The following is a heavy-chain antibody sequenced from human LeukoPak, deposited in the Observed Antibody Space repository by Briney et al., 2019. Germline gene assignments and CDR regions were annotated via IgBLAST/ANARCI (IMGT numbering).Heavy chain of an antibody. CDR2: INSDGSST. V-gene: IGHV3-74*01. Sequence: HPGGPLRLSCAASGFTFSSYWMHWVRQAPGKGLVWVSRINSDGSSTSYADSVKGRFTISRDNAKNTLYLQMNSLRAEDTAVYYCARGRRSGWYFDYWGQGTLVTVSS. J-gene: IGHJ4*02. D-gene: IGHD6-19*01. CDR1: GFTFSSYW. CDR3: ARGRRSGWYFDY.